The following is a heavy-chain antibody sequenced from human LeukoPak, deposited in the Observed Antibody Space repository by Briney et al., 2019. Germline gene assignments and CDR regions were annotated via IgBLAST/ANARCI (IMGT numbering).Heavy chain of an antibody. Sequence: ASVKISCKASGYTFTGYYMHWVRQAPGQGLEWMGWINPNSGGTNYAQKFQGRVTMTRDTSISTAYMELSRLRSDDTAVYYCARGRHCSAGSCFFYFDYWGQGTLVTVSS. V-gene: IGHV1-2*02. CDR1: GYTFTGYY. D-gene: IGHD2-15*01. CDR3: ARGRHCSAGSCFFYFDY. CDR2: INPNSGGT. J-gene: IGHJ4*02.